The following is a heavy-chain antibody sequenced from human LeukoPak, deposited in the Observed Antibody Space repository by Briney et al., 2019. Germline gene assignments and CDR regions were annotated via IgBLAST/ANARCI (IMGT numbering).Heavy chain of an antibody. CDR2: IIPIFGTA. J-gene: IGHJ4*02. Sequence: SVKVSCKASGGTFSSYAISWVRQAPGQGLEWMGGIIPIFGTANYAQKSQGRVTITADKSTSTAYMELSSLRSEDTAVYYCAVITFGGVIGYWGQGTLVTVSS. D-gene: IGHD3-16*02. CDR1: GGTFSSYA. V-gene: IGHV1-69*06. CDR3: AVITFGGVIGY.